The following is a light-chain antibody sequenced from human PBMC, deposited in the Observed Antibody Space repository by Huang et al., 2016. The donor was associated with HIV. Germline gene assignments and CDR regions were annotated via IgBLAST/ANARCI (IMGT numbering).Light chain of an antibody. V-gene: IGKV3-15*01. CDR3: QQYDNWPGT. CDR2: GAS. Sequence: EIVVTQSPATLSVSPGERAPLSCRASQNISSKLAWYQQKPGQAPRLLIYGASTRATGTPARFSGSESGTEFTLTISSLQSEDFAVYYCQQYDNWPGTFGGGTKVEI. J-gene: IGKJ4*01. CDR1: QNISSK.